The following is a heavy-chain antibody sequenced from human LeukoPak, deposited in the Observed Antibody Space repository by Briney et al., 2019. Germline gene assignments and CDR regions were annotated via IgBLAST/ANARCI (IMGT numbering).Heavy chain of an antibody. CDR1: GFTVSSNY. Sequence: PGGSLRLSCAASGFTVSSNYMSWVRQAPGKGLEWVSVIYSGGTTYCADSVKGRFTISSDNSKNTLFLQMNGLRAEDTAVYYCARVDYGDYLSFDYWGQGTLVTVSS. V-gene: IGHV3-53*01. CDR3: ARVDYGDYLSFDY. J-gene: IGHJ4*02. D-gene: IGHD4-17*01. CDR2: IYSGGTT.